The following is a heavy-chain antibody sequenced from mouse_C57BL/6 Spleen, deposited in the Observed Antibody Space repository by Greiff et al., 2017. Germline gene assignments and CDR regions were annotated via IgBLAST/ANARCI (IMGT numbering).Heavy chain of an antibody. CDR2: INPYNGGT. Sequence: VQLQQSGPVLVKPGASVKMSCKASGYTFTDYYMNWVKQSHGKSLEWIGVINPYNGGTSYNQKFKGKATLTVDKSSSTAYMELNSLTSEDSAVYYCARSQLKLMDYWGQGTSVTVSS. CDR1: GYTFTDYY. J-gene: IGHJ4*01. V-gene: IGHV1-19*01. D-gene: IGHD3-2*02. CDR3: ARSQLKLMDY.